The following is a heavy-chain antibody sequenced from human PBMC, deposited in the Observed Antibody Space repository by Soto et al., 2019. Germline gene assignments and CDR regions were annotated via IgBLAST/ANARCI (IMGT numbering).Heavy chain of an antibody. CDR1: GFSLSNARMG. V-gene: IGHV2-26*01. Sequence: GSGPTLVNPTETLTLTCTVSGFSLSNARMGVSWIRQPPGKALEWLAHIFSNDEKSYSTSLKSRLTISKDTSKSQEVLTMTNMDPVDTATYYCARILRYSNYNWFDPWGQGTLVTVSS. J-gene: IGHJ5*02. CDR2: IFSNDEK. CDR3: ARILRYSNYNWFDP. D-gene: IGHD4-4*01.